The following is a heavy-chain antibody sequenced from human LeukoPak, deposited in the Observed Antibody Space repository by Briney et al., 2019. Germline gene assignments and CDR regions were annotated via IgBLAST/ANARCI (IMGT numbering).Heavy chain of an antibody. D-gene: IGHD6-13*01. V-gene: IGHV4-39*07. Sequence: SSETLSLTCTVSGGSISSSSYYWGWIRRPPGKGLEWIWSIYYSGSTYYNPSLKSRVTISVDTSKNQFSLKLSSVTAAATAVYYCARDPKWQQLAPGWFDPWGQGTLVTVSS. CDR2: IYYSGST. CDR3: ARDPKWQQLAPGWFDP. CDR1: GGSISSSSYY. J-gene: IGHJ5*02.